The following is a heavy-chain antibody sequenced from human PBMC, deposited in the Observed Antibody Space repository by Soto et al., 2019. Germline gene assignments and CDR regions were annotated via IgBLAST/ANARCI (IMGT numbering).Heavy chain of an antibody. CDR3: ARDRAMTRGLAAFDI. J-gene: IGHJ3*02. V-gene: IGHV1-69*13. CDR2: IMPIFGRA. D-gene: IGHD2-2*01. CDR1: GGTFSNYA. Sequence: ASVKVSCKASGGTFSNYAFSWVRQAPGQGLEWLGGIMPIFGRADYAQKFRGRVTIKADESTSTAYMELSSLRSEDTAVYYCARDRAMTRGLAAFDIWGQGTIVTVSS.